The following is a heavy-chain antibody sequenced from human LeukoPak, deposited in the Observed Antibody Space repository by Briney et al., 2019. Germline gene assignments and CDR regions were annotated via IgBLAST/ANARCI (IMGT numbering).Heavy chain of an antibody. Sequence: ASVKVSCKVSGYTLTELSMHWVRQAPGKGLEWMGGFDPEDGETIYAQKFQGRVTMTEDTSTDTAHMELSSLRSEDTAVYYCATIMITFGGVIVMPWAFDIWGQGTMVTVSS. CDR1: GYTLTELS. CDR3: ATIMITFGGVIVMPWAFDI. V-gene: IGHV1-24*01. D-gene: IGHD3-16*02. CDR2: FDPEDGET. J-gene: IGHJ3*02.